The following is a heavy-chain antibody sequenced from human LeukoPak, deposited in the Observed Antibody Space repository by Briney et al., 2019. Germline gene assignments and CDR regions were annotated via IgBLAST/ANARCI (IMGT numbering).Heavy chain of an antibody. D-gene: IGHD2-15*01. CDR3: ANGDCRGGRCSPGAY. CDR2: TGDDGSKN. J-gene: IGHJ4*02. Sequence: GRSLRLSCVASGFIFNTYGMHWVRQAPGKGLEWVAYTGDDGSKNWYGDSVKGRFTIFRDNSKNTLYLQMNSLRGEDTAVYYCANGDCRGGRCSPGAYWGQGTLVVVSS. CDR1: GFIFNTYG. V-gene: IGHV3-30*02.